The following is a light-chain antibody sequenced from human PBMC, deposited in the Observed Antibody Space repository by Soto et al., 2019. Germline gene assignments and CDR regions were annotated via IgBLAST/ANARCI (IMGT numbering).Light chain of an antibody. J-gene: IGLJ1*01. Sequence: QSVLTQYPSVSGSPGQSVTISCTGTSSDVGSYNRVSWYQQPPGTAPKLMIYEVSNRPSGVPDRFSGSKSGNTASLTISGLQAADEADYYCSSYTSTTTFVVFGTGTKLTVL. V-gene: IGLV2-18*02. CDR1: SSDVGSYNR. CDR3: SSYTSTTTFVV. CDR2: EVS.